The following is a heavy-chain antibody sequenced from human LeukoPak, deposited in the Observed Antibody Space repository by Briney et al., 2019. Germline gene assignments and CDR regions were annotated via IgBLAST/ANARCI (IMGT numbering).Heavy chain of an antibody. Sequence: GGSLRLSCAASGFTFSSSGMNWVRQAPGQGLEWVSFISSSSSYIYYADSVKGRFTISRDNAKNSLYLQMNSLRVEDTAVYYCARDLAIAVAGADYWGQGTLVTVSS. CDR3: ARDLAIAVAGADY. J-gene: IGHJ4*02. V-gene: IGHV3-21*01. D-gene: IGHD6-19*01. CDR1: GFTFSSSG. CDR2: ISSSSSYI.